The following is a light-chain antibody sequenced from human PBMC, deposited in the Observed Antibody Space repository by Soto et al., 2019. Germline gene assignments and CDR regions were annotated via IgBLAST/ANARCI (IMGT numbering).Light chain of an antibody. CDR2: WAS. CDR3: QQYESTPPT. J-gene: IGKJ2*01. Sequence: DIVMTQSPDSLAVSLGERATINCKSSQSVLYSSNNKNYLAWYQQRRAQPPKLLIYWASTRESGVPDRFSGSGSGTDFTLTITSLQAEDVAVYYCQQYESTPPTFGQGTKLEIK. V-gene: IGKV4-1*01. CDR1: QSVLYSSNNKNY.